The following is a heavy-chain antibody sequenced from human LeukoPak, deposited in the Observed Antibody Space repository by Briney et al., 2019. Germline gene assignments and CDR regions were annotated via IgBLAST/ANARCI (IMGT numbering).Heavy chain of an antibody. D-gene: IGHD2-2*01. CDR1: GGSISSSSYY. V-gene: IGHV4-39*01. J-gene: IGHJ3*02. CDR3: ARRIVPAAIDAFDI. CDR2: IYYSGST. Sequence: SETLSLTCTVSGGSISSSSYYWGWIRQPPGKGLEWIGSIYYSGSTYYNPSLKSRVTISVDTSKNQFSLKLSSVTAADTAVYYCARRIVPAAIDAFDIWGQGTMVTVSS.